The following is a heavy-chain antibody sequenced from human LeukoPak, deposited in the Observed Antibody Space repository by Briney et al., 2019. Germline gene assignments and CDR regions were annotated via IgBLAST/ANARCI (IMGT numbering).Heavy chain of an antibody. Sequence: SETLSLTCAVYGGSFSGYYWSWIRQPPGKGLEWIGEINHSGSTNDNPSLKSRVTISVDTSKNQFSLKLSSVTAADTAVYYCARRAKKPGYCSGSSCYSERYFDLWGRGTLVTVSS. J-gene: IGHJ2*01. V-gene: IGHV4-34*01. CDR2: INHSGST. D-gene: IGHD2-15*01. CDR3: ARRAKKPGYCSGSSCYSERYFDL. CDR1: GGSFSGYY.